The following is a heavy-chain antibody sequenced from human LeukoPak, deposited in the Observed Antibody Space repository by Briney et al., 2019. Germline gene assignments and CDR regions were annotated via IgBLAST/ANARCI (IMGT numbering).Heavy chain of an antibody. J-gene: IGHJ4*02. D-gene: IGHD2-8*01. Sequence: GGSLRLSCTTSGFTFSDFPMRWVRQAPGKGLEWVGFVRSRAYGGTTDYGASVKGRFTISRDDSKNIAYLKMNSLKIEDTAVYYCSRTYGASGMLGINGYWGQGTLVTVSS. CDR3: SRTYGASGMLGINGY. CDR2: VRSRAYGGTT. CDR1: GFTFSDFP. V-gene: IGHV3-49*04.